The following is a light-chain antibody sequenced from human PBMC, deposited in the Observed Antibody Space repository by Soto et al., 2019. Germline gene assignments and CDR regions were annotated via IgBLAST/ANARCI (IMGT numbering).Light chain of an antibody. J-gene: IGLJ2*01. CDR3: SSYTSSSLVV. CDR2: EVS. CDR1: SSDVGSYNR. V-gene: IGLV2-18*02. Sequence: QSVLTQPPSVSGSPGQSVTISCTGTSSDVGSYNRVSWYQQPPGTAPKLMIYEVSNRPSGVPDRFSGSKSGNTASLTISGLQAEDEAYYYCSSYTSSSLVVFGGGTKVTVL.